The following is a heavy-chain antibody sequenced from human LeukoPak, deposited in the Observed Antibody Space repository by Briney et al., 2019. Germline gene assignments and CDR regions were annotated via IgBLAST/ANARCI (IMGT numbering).Heavy chain of an antibody. CDR2: INPNSGGT. D-gene: IGHD6-13*01. CDR1: GYTFTGYY. CDR3: ARARRIAAAKAYNWFDP. V-gene: IGHV1-2*02. J-gene: IGHJ5*02. Sequence: ASVKVSCKASGYTFTGYYMHWVRQAPGQGLEWMGWINPNSGGTNYAQKFQGRVTMTRDTSISTAYMELSRLRSDDTAVYYCARARRIAAAKAYNWFDPWGQGTLVTVSP.